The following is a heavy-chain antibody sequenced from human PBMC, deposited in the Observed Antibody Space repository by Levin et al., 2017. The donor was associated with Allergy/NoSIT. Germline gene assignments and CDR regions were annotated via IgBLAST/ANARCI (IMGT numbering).Heavy chain of an antibody. V-gene: IGHV3-30-3*01. CDR3: AREVYYDTTKKIRYYGMDG. CDR1: GFTFSNYA. Sequence: GESLKISCVASGFTFSNYAMHWVRQAPGKGLDWVAVISYDGFNKYYADSVKGRFTISRDNSKNTLYLQMNSLRLEDTAVYYCAREVYYDTTKKIRYYGMDGWGQGTTVTVSS. D-gene: IGHD3-22*01. J-gene: IGHJ6*02. CDR2: ISYDGFNK.